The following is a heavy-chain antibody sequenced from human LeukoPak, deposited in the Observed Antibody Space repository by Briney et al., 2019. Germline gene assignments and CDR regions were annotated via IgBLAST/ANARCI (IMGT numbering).Heavy chain of an antibody. V-gene: IGHV4-59*01. Sequence: SETLSLTCTVSGGSISSYYWSWIRQPPGKGLEWIGYIYYSGSTNYNPSLKSRVTISVDTSNNQFSLKLSSVTAADTAVYYCARDTSMAAFDIWGQGTMVTVSS. D-gene: IGHD5-24*01. CDR1: GGSISSYY. CDR2: IYYSGST. CDR3: ARDTSMAAFDI. J-gene: IGHJ3*02.